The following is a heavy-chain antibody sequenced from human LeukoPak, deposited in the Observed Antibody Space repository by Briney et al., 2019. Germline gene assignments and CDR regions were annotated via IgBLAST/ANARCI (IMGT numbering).Heavy chain of an antibody. J-gene: IGHJ4*02. Sequence: GRSLRLSCAASGFTFSSYAMPWVRQAPGKGLEWVAVISYDGSNKYYADSVKGRFTISRDNSKNTLYLQMNSLRAEDTAVYYCARDRYYYDSSGIFDCWGQGTLVTVSS. CDR3: ARDRYYYDSSGIFDC. D-gene: IGHD3-22*01. CDR2: ISYDGSNK. CDR1: GFTFSSYA. V-gene: IGHV3-30-3*01.